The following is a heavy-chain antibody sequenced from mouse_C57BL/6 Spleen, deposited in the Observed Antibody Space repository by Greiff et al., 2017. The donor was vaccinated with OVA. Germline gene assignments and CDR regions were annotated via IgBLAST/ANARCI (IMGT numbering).Heavy chain of an antibody. CDR3: ARQVRRGGYYFDY. J-gene: IGHJ2*01. D-gene: IGHD2-14*01. CDR2: IYPSDSET. V-gene: IGHV1-61*01. CDR1: GYTFTSYW. Sequence: VQLQQSGAELVRPGSSVKLSCKASGYTFTSYWMAWVKQRPGQGLEWIGNIYPSDSETHYNQKFKDKATLTVDTSSSTAYMQLSSLTSEDSAVYYGARQVRRGGYYFDYWGQGTTLTVSS.